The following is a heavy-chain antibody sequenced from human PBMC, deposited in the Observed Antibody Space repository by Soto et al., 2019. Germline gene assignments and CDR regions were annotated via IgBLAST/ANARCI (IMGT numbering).Heavy chain of an antibody. CDR3: AQEHNFDP. CDR1: GDSVTSGSHY. Sequence: SETLSLTCTVSGDSVTSGSHYWSWIRQPPGKGLEYIGYIFYSENTSYHPSLKSRVTISVDTSKNQFSLKLRSVTAADTAVYYCAQEHNFDPWGPGTLVIVSS. CDR2: IFYSENT. V-gene: IGHV4-61*01. J-gene: IGHJ5*02.